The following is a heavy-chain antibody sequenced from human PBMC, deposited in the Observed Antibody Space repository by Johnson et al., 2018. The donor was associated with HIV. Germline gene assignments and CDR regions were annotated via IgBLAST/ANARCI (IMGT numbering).Heavy chain of an antibody. J-gene: IGHJ3*02. V-gene: IGHV3-11*04. Sequence: QVQLVESGGGVVRPGGSLRLSCAASGFTFDDYDMSWVRQAPGKGLEWVSYISSSGSTIYYADSVKGRFTISRDNAKNSLYLQMNSLRAGDTAVYYCARGQGDIVVVVAAELWAFDIWGQGTMVTVSS. CDR2: ISSSGSTI. D-gene: IGHD2-15*01. CDR1: GFTFDDYD. CDR3: ARGQGDIVVVVAAELWAFDI.